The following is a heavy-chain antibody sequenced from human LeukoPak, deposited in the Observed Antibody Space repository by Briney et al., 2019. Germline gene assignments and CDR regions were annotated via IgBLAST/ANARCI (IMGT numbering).Heavy chain of an antibody. CDR3: AGGAYSSGWPYYYYYYYMDV. CDR1: GFTFSNAW. J-gene: IGHJ6*03. Sequence: GGSLRLSCAASGFTFSNAWMSWIRQAPGKGLEWVSYISSSGSTIYYADSVKGRFTISRDNAKNSLYLQMNSLRAEDTAVYYCAGGAYSSGWPYYYYYYYMDVWGKGTTVTVSS. CDR2: ISSSGSTI. D-gene: IGHD6-19*01. V-gene: IGHV3-11*04.